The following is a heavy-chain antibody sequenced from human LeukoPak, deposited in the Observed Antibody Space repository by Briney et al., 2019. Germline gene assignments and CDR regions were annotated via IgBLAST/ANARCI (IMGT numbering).Heavy chain of an antibody. V-gene: IGHV4-4*02. CDR1: GGSISSSNW. CDR3: ARANVQFRIQLEYYFDY. D-gene: IGHD5-18*01. CDR2: IYHSGST. J-gene: IGHJ4*02. Sequence: PSETLSLTCAVSGGSISSSNWWSWVRQPPGKGLEWTGEIYHSGSTNYNPSLKSRVTISVDKSKNQFSLKLSSVTAADTAVYYCARANVQFRIQLEYYFDYWGQGTLVTVSS.